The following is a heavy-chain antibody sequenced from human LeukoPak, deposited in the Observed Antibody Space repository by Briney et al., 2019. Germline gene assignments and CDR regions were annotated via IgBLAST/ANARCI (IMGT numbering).Heavy chain of an antibody. CDR1: GSIFIAYY. D-gene: IGHD3-10*01. Sequence: GASVKVSCKSSGSIFIAYYMHWVRLAPGQGLEGMGWISPLSGDTHYAQKFEGRVTMTSDTSISTSHMELIGLTSDDTAVYYRAENRGSERTFDLWGQGTMVTVSS. J-gene: IGHJ3*01. V-gene: IGHV1-2*02. CDR3: AENRGSERTFDL. CDR2: ISPLSGDT.